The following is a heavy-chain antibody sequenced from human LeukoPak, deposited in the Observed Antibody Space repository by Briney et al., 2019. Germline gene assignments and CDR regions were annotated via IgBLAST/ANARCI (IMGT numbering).Heavy chain of an antibody. Sequence: PSETLSLTCIVSGDSMTTYYWNWIRQPPGRGLEWIGYIHYNGQTDFNPSLKSRVTISLDTSKNEFSLQLKTVTAADTALYSCTTIDDRDSSDWYRFDYWGQGAMVTVSS. V-gene: IGHV4-59*08. D-gene: IGHD6-19*01. J-gene: IGHJ4*02. CDR1: GDSMTTYY. CDR2: IHYNGQT. CDR3: TTIDDRDSSDWYRFDY.